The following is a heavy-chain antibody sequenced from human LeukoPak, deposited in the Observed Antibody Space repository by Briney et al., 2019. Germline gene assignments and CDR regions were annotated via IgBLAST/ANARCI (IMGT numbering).Heavy chain of an antibody. CDR1: GDSFSSHY. V-gene: IGHV4-59*11. CDR3: ARDLVTVTKGFDI. Sequence: SETLSLTCAVSGDSFSSHYWTWIRQPPGTGLEWIGYISHIGRTNYNPSLKSRVTISIDTSKNQFSLKLRSVTAADTAVYYCARDLVTVTKGFDIWGQGTMVSVSS. J-gene: IGHJ3*02. D-gene: IGHD4-17*01. CDR2: ISHIGRT.